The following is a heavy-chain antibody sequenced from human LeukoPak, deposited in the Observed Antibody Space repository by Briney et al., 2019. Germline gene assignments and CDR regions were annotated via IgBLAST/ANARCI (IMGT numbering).Heavy chain of an antibody. CDR1: GYTFTGYY. D-gene: IGHD2-15*01. Sequence: ASVKVSCKASGYTFTGYYVHWVRQAPGQGLEWMGRINPNSGGTNYAQKFQGRVTMTRDTSISTAYMELSRLRSDDTAVYYCARFDCSGGSCYSFRSWFDPWGQGTLVTVSS. CDR3: ARFDCSGGSCYSFRSWFDP. V-gene: IGHV1-2*06. CDR2: INPNSGGT. J-gene: IGHJ5*02.